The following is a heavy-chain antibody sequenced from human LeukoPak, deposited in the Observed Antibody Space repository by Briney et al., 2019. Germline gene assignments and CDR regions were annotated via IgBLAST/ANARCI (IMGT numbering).Heavy chain of an antibody. CDR2: ISYDGSKK. D-gene: IGHD3-10*01. CDR3: ARGRYGFQTPADY. CDR1: GFTFSDYG. V-gene: IGHV3-30*03. Sequence: GGSLRLSCAASGFTFSDYGIHWVRQAPGKGLEWVAVISYDGSKKFYIDSVKGRFTISRDNSKNTLYLQMNGLRPEDTAVYFCARGRYGFQTPADYWGQGTLVTVSS. J-gene: IGHJ4*02.